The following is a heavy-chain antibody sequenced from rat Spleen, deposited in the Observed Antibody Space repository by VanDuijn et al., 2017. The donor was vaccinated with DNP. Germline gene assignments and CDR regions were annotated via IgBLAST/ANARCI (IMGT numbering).Heavy chain of an antibody. V-gene: IGHV5-25*01. CDR3: ARHAEVGWYFDF. CDR2: ISPSGGST. J-gene: IGHJ1*01. CDR1: GFTFSDYG. Sequence: EVQLVESGGGLVQPGRSMKLSCAASGFTFSDYGMAWVLQTPTKGLEWVASISPSGGSTYYRDSVKGRFTVSRDNAKSSLYLQMDSLRSEDTATYYCARHAEVGWYFDFWGPGTMVTVSS.